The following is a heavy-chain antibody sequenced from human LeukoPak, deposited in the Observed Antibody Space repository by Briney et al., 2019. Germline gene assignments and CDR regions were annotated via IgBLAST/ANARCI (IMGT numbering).Heavy chain of an antibody. CDR3: ARRWAAAGTTKFDP. D-gene: IGHD6-13*01. CDR1: GGSFSGYY. Sequence: SETLSLTCAVYGGSFSGYYWSWIRQPPGKGLEWIGEINHSGSTNYNPSLKRRVTISVDTSKNQFSLKLRSVTAADTAVYYCARRWAAAGTTKFDPWGQGTLVTVSS. V-gene: IGHV4-34*01. J-gene: IGHJ5*02. CDR2: INHSGST.